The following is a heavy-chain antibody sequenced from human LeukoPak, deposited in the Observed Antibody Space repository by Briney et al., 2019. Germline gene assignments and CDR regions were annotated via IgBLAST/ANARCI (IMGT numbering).Heavy chain of an antibody. CDR3: ARGVRVGATAYYYYYYMDV. Sequence: ASVKVSCKASGYTFTSYGISWVRQAPGQGLEWMGWISAYNGNTNYAQKLQGRVTMTRDTSISTAYMELSRLRSDDTAVYYCARGVRVGATAYYYYYYMDVWGKGTTVTISS. D-gene: IGHD1-26*01. CDR2: ISAYNGNT. J-gene: IGHJ6*03. CDR1: GYTFTSYG. V-gene: IGHV1-18*01.